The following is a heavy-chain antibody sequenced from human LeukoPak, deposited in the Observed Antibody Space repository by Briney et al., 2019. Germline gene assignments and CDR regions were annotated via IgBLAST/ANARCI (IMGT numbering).Heavy chain of an antibody. CDR1: GYTFTGYY. V-gene: IGHV1-46*01. CDR3: AREAVKDGCNYGFDY. CDR2: INPSGGST. D-gene: IGHD5-24*01. J-gene: IGHJ4*02. Sequence: GASVKVSCKASGYTFTGYYMHWVRQAPGQGLEWMGIINPSGGSTSYAQKFQGRVTMTRDTSTSTVYMELSSLRSEDTAVYYCAREAVKDGCNYGFDYWGQGTLVTVSS.